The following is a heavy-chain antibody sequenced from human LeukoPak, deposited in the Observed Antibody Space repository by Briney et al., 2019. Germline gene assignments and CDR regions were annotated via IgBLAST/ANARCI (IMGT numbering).Heavy chain of an antibody. J-gene: IGHJ4*02. CDR1: GYSISSGYY. V-gene: IGHV4-38-2*02. CDR3: ARVYYDFWSGYFGPFDY. Sequence: PSETLSLTCTVSGYSISSGYYWGWIRQPPGKGLEWIGSIYHSGSTYYNPSLKSRVTISVDTSKNQFSLKLSSVTAADTAVYYCARVYYDFWSGYFGPFDYWGQGTLVTVSS. D-gene: IGHD3-3*01. CDR2: IYHSGST.